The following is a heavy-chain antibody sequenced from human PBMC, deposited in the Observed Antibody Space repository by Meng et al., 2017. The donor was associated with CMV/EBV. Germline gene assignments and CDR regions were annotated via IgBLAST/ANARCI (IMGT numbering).Heavy chain of an antibody. CDR3: AKDSVRGASLTRPGEVHH. CDR1: GFTFSSYS. J-gene: IGHJ5*02. CDR2: ISSSSSYI. V-gene: IGHV3-21*04. D-gene: IGHD1-26*01. Sequence: GGSLRLSCAASGFTFSSYSMNWVRQAPGKGLEWVSSISSSSSYIYYADSVKGRFTISRDNSKRTLYLQMNSLRANDTARYYCAKDSVRGASLTRPGEVHHWGQGTLVTVSS.